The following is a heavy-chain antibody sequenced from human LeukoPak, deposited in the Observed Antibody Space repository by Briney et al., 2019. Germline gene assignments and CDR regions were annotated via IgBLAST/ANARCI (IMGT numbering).Heavy chain of an antibody. CDR1: GGSFSGYY. CDR2: IYYSGST. V-gene: IGHV4-59*01. J-gene: IGHJ4*02. Sequence: PSETLSLTCAVYGGSFSGYYWSWIRQPPGKGLEWIGYIYYSGSTNYNPSLKSRVTISVDTSKNQFSLKLSSVTAADTAVYYCARDYYDSSGYYWRYFDYWGQGTLVTVSS. CDR3: ARDYYDSSGYYWRYFDY. D-gene: IGHD3-22*01.